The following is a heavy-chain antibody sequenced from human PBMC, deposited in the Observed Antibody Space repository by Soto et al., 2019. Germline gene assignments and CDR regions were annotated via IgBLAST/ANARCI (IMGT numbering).Heavy chain of an antibody. CDR2: IYSIGST. D-gene: IGHD6-19*01. CDR1: GGSISGYY. J-gene: IGHJ4*02. Sequence: SETLSITCTVSGGSISGYYWSCLRQPPGKGLEWIGYIYSIGSTNYNPSLRSRVTMSIDTSQEQFSLKLSSVTATDTAVYYCARHVNLPLAGTGFDSWGPGTLVTVS. CDR3: ARHVNLPLAGTGFDS. V-gene: IGHV4-59*08.